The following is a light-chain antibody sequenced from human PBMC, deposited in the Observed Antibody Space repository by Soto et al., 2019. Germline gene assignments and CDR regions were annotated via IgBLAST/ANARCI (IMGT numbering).Light chain of an antibody. CDR1: RSIRTY. Sequence: DIQMTQSPSSLSASVGDRVTISCRASRSIRTYLNWYQLKPGKAPKLLIYATSTLQNGVPSRFXRSRSGTNFNLTISILQPEHFATYYWQQSYSSPRFTFGPGTKVDFK. CDR3: QQSYSSPRFT. J-gene: IGKJ3*01. CDR2: ATS. V-gene: IGKV1-39*01.